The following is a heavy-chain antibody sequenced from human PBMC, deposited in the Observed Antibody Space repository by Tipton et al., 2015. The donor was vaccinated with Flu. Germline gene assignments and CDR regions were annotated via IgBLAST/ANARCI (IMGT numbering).Heavy chain of an antibody. V-gene: IGHV3-7*01. D-gene: IGHD6-13*01. CDR3: ARGGWGSSSWNWFDP. CDR2: IKQDGTEK. Sequence: SLRLSCAASGFTFSSYWMSWVRQAPGKGLEWVANIKQDGTEKYYVDSVKGRFTISRDNAKNSLYLQMNSLRAEDTAVYLCARGGWGSSSWNWFDPWGQGTLVTVSS. CDR1: GFTFSSYW. J-gene: IGHJ5*02.